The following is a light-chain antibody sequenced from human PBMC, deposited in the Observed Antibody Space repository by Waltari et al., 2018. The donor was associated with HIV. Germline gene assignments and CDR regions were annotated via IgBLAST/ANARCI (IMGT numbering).Light chain of an antibody. CDR3: QTYNSAPRT. CDR2: AAS. J-gene: IGKJ1*01. V-gene: IGKV1-27*01. CDR1: QGSSSY. Sequence: DRQMIQTPCPLSASGGDRVTITCRASQGSSSYIAWYQQTPGQVPKLLIYAASTLQSGVPSLFSGSGSGTDFTLPISRLQPEDVATYYCQTYNSAPRTFGHGTRVEIK.